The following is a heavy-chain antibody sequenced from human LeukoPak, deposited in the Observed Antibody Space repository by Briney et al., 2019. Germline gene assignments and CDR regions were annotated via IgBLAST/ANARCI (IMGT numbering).Heavy chain of an antibody. V-gene: IGHV4-34*01. J-gene: IGHJ4*02. CDR1: GGSFSGYY. Sequence: SETLSLTCAVYGGSFSGYYWIWIRQPPGKGLEWIGEINHSGSTNYNPSLRSRVTISVDTSKNQFSLKLSSVTAADTAVYYCGGSKGYFDYWGQGTLVTVSS. CDR2: INHSGST. D-gene: IGHD2-15*01. CDR3: GGSKGYFDY.